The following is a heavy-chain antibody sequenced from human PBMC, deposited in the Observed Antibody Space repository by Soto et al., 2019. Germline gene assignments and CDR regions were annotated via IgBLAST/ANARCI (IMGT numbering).Heavy chain of an antibody. J-gene: IGHJ3*02. CDR2: IWYDGSNK. Sequence: PGGSLRLSCAASGFTFSSYGMHWVRQAPGRGLEWVAVIWYDGSNKYYADSVKGRFTISRDNSKNTLYLQMNSLRAEDTAVYYWARDNSGFDAFDIWGQGTMVTVSS. V-gene: IGHV3-33*08. D-gene: IGHD6-19*01. CDR3: ARDNSGFDAFDI. CDR1: GFTFSSYG.